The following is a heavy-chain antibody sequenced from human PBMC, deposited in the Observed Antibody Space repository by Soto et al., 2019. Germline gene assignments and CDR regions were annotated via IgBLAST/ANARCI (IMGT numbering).Heavy chain of an antibody. J-gene: IGHJ4*02. V-gene: IGHV3-74*01. CDR1: GYTFSNYW. CDR3: TRDLGCASSI. Sequence: EVQLVESGGGLVQPGGSLRLSCAASGYTFSNYWMHWVRQAPGMGLVWVSRIDNDGRTTNYADSVMGRFTISRDNAKDTLYLQVDSLRAEDTAVYYCTRDLGCASSIWGPGTLVTVSS. CDR2: IDNDGRTT. D-gene: IGHD3-16*01.